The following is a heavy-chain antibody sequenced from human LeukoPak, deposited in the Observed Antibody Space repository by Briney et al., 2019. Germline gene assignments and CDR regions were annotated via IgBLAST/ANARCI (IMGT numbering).Heavy chain of an antibody. Sequence: SETLSLTCTVSGGSISSYYWSWIRRPPGKGLEWLGYVYNSGSTDYSPSLKSRVTISADTSKNQFSLKLSSVTAADTAVYYCVRDRELFYWGQGTLVTVSS. CDR1: GGSISSYY. V-gene: IGHV4-59*01. J-gene: IGHJ4*02. CDR3: VRDRELFY. D-gene: IGHD1-7*01. CDR2: VYNSGST.